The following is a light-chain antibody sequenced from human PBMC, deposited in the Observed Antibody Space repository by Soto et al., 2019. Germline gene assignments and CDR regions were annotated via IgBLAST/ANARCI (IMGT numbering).Light chain of an antibody. CDR3: QVWDISSDPNYV. J-gene: IGLJ1*01. V-gene: IGLV3-21*02. CDR1: NIGRKS. Sequence: SYVLTQPPSVSVAPGQTARITCGGNNIGRKSVHWYQQKPGQAPVLVIYDDRDRPSGIPERVSGSNSENTATLTISRVEAGDEADYYCQVWDISSDPNYVFGPGTKVTVL. CDR2: DDR.